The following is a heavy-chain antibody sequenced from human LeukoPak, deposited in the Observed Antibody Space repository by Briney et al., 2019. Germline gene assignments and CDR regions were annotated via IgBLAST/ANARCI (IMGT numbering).Heavy chain of an antibody. V-gene: IGHV1-18*01. Sequence: ASVKVSCKASGYTFTNYGISWVRQAPGQGLECMGWISNYNGNTKYAQKIQGRLTMTTDTSTSTAYMELRSLRSDDTAVYYCARDNVVGASHCDYWGQGTLVTVSS. J-gene: IGHJ4*02. CDR3: ARDNVVGASHCDY. CDR2: ISNYNGNT. CDR1: GYTFTNYG. D-gene: IGHD1-26*01.